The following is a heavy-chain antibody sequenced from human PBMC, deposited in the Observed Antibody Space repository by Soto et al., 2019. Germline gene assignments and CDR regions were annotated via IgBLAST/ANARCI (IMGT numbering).Heavy chain of an antibody. CDR2: ISGDIGDHT. Sequence: EVQLLGSGGGFVQPGGSLRLSCSASGFTFRSFALPWVRQAPGKGLEWVSKISGDIGDHTYYADSVKGRFTISRDNSKGTVDLHMSSLTAEDTAVYYCAKRRAVPAIDFDDWGQGSLVSVSA. D-gene: IGHD2-21*02. J-gene: IGHJ4*02. CDR3: AKRRAVPAIDFDD. V-gene: IGHV3-23*01. CDR1: GFTFRSFA.